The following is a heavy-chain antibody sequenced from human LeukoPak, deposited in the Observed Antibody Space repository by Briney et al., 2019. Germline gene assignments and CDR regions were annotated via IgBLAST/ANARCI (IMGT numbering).Heavy chain of an antibody. CDR1: GDSSSNYY. V-gene: IGHV4-59*01. CDR3: ARVNWNDRYYYYGRDV. D-gene: IGHD1-20*01. Sequence: KPSETLSLTCAVSGDSSSNYYWSWIRQPPGKGLEWIGYIYYSGSTNYNPSLKSRVTISVDTSKNQFSLKLSSVTAADTAVYYCARVNWNDRYYYYGRDVWGQGTTVTVSS. J-gene: IGHJ6*02. CDR2: IYYSGST.